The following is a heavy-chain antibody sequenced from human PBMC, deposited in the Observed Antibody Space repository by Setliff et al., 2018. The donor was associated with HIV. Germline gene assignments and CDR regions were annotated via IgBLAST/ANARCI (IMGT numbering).Heavy chain of an antibody. V-gene: IGHV1-46*01. CDR3: ARDSSTGWFSADY. J-gene: IGHJ4*02. Sequence: ASVKVSCKASGYTFTSYYMHWVRQAPGQGLEWMGLIHPSTGNTYYTQKFQGRVTWTRDTSTSTVYMELSSLRSEDTAVYYCARDSSTGWFSADYWGQGTLVTVLL. D-gene: IGHD6-19*01. CDR1: GYTFTSYY. CDR2: IHPSTGNT.